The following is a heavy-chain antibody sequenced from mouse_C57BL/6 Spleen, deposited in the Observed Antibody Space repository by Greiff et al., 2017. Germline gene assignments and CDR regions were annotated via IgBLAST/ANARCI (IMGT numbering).Heavy chain of an antibody. CDR3: AVDYGGFAY. Sequence: QVQLQQPGAELVMPGASVKLSCKASGYTFTSYWMHWVKQRPGQGLEWIGEIDPSDSYPNYNQKFKGKSTLTVDKSSSTAYMQLSSLTSEDSAVYYCAVDYGGFAYWGQGTLVTVSA. V-gene: IGHV1-69*01. D-gene: IGHD2-4*01. J-gene: IGHJ3*01. CDR1: GYTFTSYW. CDR2: IDPSDSYP.